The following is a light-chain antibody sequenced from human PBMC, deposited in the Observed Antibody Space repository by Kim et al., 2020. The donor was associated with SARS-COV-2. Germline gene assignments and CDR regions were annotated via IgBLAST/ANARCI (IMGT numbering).Light chain of an antibody. J-gene: IGLJ3*02. V-gene: IGLV3-19*01. CDR1: ALNSYY. Sequence: AWGQTAGNTTQGDALNSYYPSCDQRNPGQAPVPVVYGENTRPSGIPDRFSGSRSGSTGYLPITGAQAEDGADYFCPPRDSRGNPWVFGGGPQLPVL. CDR2: GEN. CDR3: PPRDSRGNPWV.